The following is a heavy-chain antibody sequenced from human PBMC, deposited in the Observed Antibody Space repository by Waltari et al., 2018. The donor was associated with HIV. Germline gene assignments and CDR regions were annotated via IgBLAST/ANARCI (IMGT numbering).Heavy chain of an antibody. CDR2: ISWNSGSI. CDR1: GFTFDDYA. J-gene: IGHJ1*01. Sequence: EVQLVESGGGLVQPGRSLRLSCAASGFTFDDYAMHWVRQAPGKGLEWVSGISWNSGSIGYADSVKGRFTISRDNAKNSLYLQMNSLRAEDTALYYCAKGDFYGTYCTNGVCRADWGQGTLVTVSS. CDR3: AKGDFYGTYCTNGVCRAD. D-gene: IGHD2-8*01. V-gene: IGHV3-9*01.